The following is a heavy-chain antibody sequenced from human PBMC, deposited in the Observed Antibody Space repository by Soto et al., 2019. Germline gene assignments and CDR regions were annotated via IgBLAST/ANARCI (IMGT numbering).Heavy chain of an antibody. CDR1: GGSMISYY. Sequence: SETLSLTCTVSGGSMISYYWSWIRQPPGRGLEWIGFIYYAGSTKYNPSLNSRVTISVDTSKNQFSLKLSSVTAADTAVYYCARGQRGYSYGYYYYGMDVWGQGTTVTVSS. CDR2: IYYAGST. D-gene: IGHD5-18*01. V-gene: IGHV4-59*01. J-gene: IGHJ6*02. CDR3: ARGQRGYSYGYYYYGMDV.